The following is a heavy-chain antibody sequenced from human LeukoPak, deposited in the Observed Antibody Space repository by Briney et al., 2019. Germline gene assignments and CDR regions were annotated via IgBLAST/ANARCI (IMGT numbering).Heavy chain of an antibody. CDR3: AKDLDSSGYSGY. D-gene: IGHD3-22*01. V-gene: IGHV3-23*01. J-gene: IGHJ4*02. CDR2: ISGSGGNT. Sequence: GGSLRLSCAASGFTFSSYAMSWVRQAPGKGLEWVSAISGSGGNTYYADSVKGRFTISRDNSKNTPYLHMNSLRAEDTAVYYCAKDLDSSGYSGYWGQGTLVTVSS. CDR1: GFTFSSYA.